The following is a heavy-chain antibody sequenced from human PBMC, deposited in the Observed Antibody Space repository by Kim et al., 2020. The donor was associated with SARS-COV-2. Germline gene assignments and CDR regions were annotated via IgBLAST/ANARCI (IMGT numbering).Heavy chain of an antibody. D-gene: IGHD5-12*01. CDR3: ARDRDGYNSFDY. CDR1: GFIFSDNY. J-gene: IGHJ4*02. Sequence: GGSLRLSCAASGFIFSDNYMAWIRQAPGQGLEWLSDIGSSGRTRYTDSVKGRFTISRDNAKKSLHLQMDSLRVEDTAVYYCARDRDGYNSFDYWGRGTLVTVPA. CDR2: IGSSGRT. V-gene: IGHV3-11*06.